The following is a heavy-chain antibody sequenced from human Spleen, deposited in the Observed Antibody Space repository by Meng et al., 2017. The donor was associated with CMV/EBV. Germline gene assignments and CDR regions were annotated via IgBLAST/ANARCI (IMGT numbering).Heavy chain of an antibody. V-gene: IGHV4-39*01. J-gene: IGHJ4*02. Sequence: VSGGSIRSKTYFWGWIRQPPGKGLEWIGSIYYSGGTYYNPSLKSRVTISMDTAKNQFSLKLASVTAADTSVYYCARLSLVGPTGGDSWGQGTLVTVSS. D-gene: IGHD1-26*01. CDR3: ARLSLVGPTGGDS. CDR2: IYYSGGT. CDR1: GGSIRSKTYF.